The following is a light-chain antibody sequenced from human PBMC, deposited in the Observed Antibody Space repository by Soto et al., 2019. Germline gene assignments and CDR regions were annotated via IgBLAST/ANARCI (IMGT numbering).Light chain of an antibody. J-gene: IGLJ3*02. CDR1: SSNIGSNY. CDR3: AAWDDSLSGPRV. Sequence: QSVLTQPPSASGTPGQRVTISCSGSSSNIGSNYVYWYQQLPGTAPKLLIYRNNQRPSGVPGRFSGSKSGTSASLAISGLRSEDEADYYCAAWDDSLSGPRVFGGGTQLTVL. CDR2: RNN. V-gene: IGLV1-47*01.